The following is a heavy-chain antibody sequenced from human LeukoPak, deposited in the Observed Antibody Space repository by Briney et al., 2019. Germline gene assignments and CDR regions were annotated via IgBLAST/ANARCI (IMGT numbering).Heavy chain of an antibody. J-gene: IGHJ4*02. CDR1: GGSTSSYY. CDR2: IYYSGST. V-gene: IGHV4-59*01. D-gene: IGHD4-17*01. CDR3: ARDNTLGLRLGFFDY. Sequence: SETLSLTCTVSGGSTSSYYWSWIRQPPGKGLEGIGYIYYSGSTNYNPSLKSRVTISVDTSKNQFSLKLSSVTAADTAVYYCARDNTLGLRLGFFDYWGQGTLVTVSS.